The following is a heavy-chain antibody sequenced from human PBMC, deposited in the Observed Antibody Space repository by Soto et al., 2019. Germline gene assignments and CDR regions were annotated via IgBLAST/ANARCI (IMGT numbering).Heavy chain of an antibody. CDR2: ISSSSSTI. Sequence: GGSLRLSCAASGFTFSSYSMNWVRQAPGKGLEWVSYISSSSSTIYYADSVKGRFTISRDNAKNSLYLQMNSLRDEDTAVYYCARDSPSYYYDSSGLFEYWGQGNLGTVSS. D-gene: IGHD3-22*01. J-gene: IGHJ4*02. CDR1: GFTFSSYS. V-gene: IGHV3-48*02. CDR3: ARDSPSYYYDSSGLFEY.